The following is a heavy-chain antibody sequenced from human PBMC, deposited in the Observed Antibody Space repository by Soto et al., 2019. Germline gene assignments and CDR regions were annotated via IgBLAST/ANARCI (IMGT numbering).Heavy chain of an antibody. V-gene: IGHV3-23*01. Sequence: GSLRLSCAASGFTFDNYWMHWVRQAPGKGLEWVSAISGSGGSTYYADSVKGRFTISRDNSKNTLYLQMNSLRAEDTAVYYCTTNVGQSSLWFGSWGQGTLVTVSS. J-gene: IGHJ5*02. CDR2: ISGSGGST. CDR3: TTNVGQSSLWFGS. CDR1: GFTFDNYW. D-gene: IGHD2-21*01.